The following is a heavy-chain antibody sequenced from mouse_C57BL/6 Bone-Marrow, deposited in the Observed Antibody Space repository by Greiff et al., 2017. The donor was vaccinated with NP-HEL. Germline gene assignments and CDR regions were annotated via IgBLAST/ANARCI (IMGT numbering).Heavy chain of an antibody. D-gene: IGHD2-1*01. CDR3: ARWGKGGYFDV. CDR2: INPGSGGT. V-gene: IGHV1-54*01. CDR1: GYAFTNYL. Sequence: QVQLQQSGAELVRPGTSVKVSCKASGYAFTNYLIEWVKQRPGQGLEWIGVINPGSGGTNYNEKFKGKATLTADQSSSTAYMQLSSLTSEDSVVYFCARWGKGGYFDVWGTGTTVTVSS. J-gene: IGHJ1*03.